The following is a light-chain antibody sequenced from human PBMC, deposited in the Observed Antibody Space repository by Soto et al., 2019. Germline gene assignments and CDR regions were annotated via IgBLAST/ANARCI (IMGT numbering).Light chain of an antibody. CDR3: QQYGSSPPWT. CDR2: PAS. V-gene: IGKV3-20*01. J-gene: IGKJ1*01. Sequence: EIVLTQSPGTLSLSPGERATLSCRASQSVSSSYLAWYQQKPGQAPRLIIYPASSRATGIPDRFSGSGSGTDFTLTISRLEPEDFAVYYCQQYGSSPPWTFGQGTKVDIK. CDR1: QSVSSSY.